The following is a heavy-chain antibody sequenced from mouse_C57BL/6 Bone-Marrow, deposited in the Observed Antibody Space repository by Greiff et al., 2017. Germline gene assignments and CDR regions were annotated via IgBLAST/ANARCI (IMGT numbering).Heavy chain of an antibody. Sequence: QVQLQQPGAELVKPGASVKLSCKASGYTFTSYWMHWVKQRPGRGLEWIGRIDPNSGGTKYNEKFKSKATLTVDKPSSTAYMQLSSLTSEDSAVYYSARNYDGSSYNWYIDVWGTGTTVTVSA. CDR1: GYTFTSYW. CDR3: ARNYDGSSYNWYIDV. CDR2: IDPNSGGT. D-gene: IGHD1-1*01. V-gene: IGHV1-72*01. J-gene: IGHJ1*03.